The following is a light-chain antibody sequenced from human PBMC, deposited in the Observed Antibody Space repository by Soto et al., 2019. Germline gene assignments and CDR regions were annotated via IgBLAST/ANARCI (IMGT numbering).Light chain of an antibody. CDR2: GAS. CDR3: QQYGRSQFT. CDR1: QSVSSSY. Sequence: EMVLTQSPGTLSLSPGERATLSCRASQSVSSSYLAWYQQKPGQAHRLLIYGASSRATGIPGRFSGSESGTHFTLTISRQEPEDFAVYYCQQYGRSQFTFGPGTKVDIK. V-gene: IGKV3-20*01. J-gene: IGKJ3*01.